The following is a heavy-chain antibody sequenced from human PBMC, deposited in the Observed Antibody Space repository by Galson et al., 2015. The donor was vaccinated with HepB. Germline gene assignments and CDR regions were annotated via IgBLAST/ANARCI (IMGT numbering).Heavy chain of an antibody. J-gene: IGHJ4*02. V-gene: IGHV1-18*01. Sequence: SVKVSCKASGYTFTSYGISWVRQAPGQGLEWMGWISAYNGNTNYAQKLQGRVTMTTDTSTSTAYMELRSLRSDDTAVYYCARVGGLLWFRGVLDYWGQGTLVTVSS. D-gene: IGHD3-10*01. CDR2: ISAYNGNT. CDR3: ARVGGLLWFRGVLDY. CDR1: GYTFTSYG.